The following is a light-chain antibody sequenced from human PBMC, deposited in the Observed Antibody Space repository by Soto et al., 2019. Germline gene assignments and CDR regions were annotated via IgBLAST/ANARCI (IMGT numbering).Light chain of an antibody. CDR1: SSDVGGYYY. Sequence: QSALTQPPSASGSPGQSVTISCTGTSSDVGGYYYVSWYQQHAGKAPKLMIYEVSKWPSGVPDRFSGSKSGNTASLTVSGLQAEDEADYYCSSFAGSNNYVFGTGTKLTVL. CDR2: EVS. CDR3: SSFAGSNNYV. J-gene: IGLJ1*01. V-gene: IGLV2-8*01.